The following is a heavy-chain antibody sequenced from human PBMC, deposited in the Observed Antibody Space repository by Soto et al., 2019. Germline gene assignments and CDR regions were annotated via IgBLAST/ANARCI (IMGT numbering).Heavy chain of an antibody. D-gene: IGHD1-26*01. CDR1: GFTFSSYV. CDR2: ISHDGNNK. Sequence: QVQLVESGGGVVQPGRSLRLSCAASGFTFSSYVMHWVRQTPGKGLEWVAFISHDGNNKYYADSVKGRFTISRDNSENTLYLQMDSLRAEDTAVYYCASDDEGGSECDLSYWGQGTLVTVSS. J-gene: IGHJ4*02. CDR3: ASDDEGGSECDLSY. V-gene: IGHV3-30-3*01.